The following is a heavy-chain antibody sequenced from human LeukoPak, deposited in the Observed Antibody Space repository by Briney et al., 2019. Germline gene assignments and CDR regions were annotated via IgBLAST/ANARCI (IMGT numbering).Heavy chain of an antibody. CDR1: GYTFTGYY. V-gene: IGHV1-2*02. J-gene: IGHJ4*02. D-gene: IGHD6-13*01. CDR3: ARDDPRAAAVDY. CDR2: INPNSGGT. Sequence: ASVKVSCKASGYTFTGYYMHWVRQAPGQGLEWMGWINPNSGGTNYAQKFQGRVTMTRDTSISTAYMELSRLRSDDTAVYYCARDDPRAAAVDYWGQGTLVTVSS.